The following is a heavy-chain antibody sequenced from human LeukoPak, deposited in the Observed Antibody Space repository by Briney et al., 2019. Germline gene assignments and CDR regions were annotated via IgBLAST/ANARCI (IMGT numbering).Heavy chain of an antibody. V-gene: IGHV4-34*01. CDR1: GGSFSGYY. Sequence: PSETLPLTCAVYGGSFSGYYWSWIRQPPGKGLEWIGEINHSGSTNYNPSLKSRVTISVDTSKNQFSLKLSSVTAADTAVYYCAAKSIVGAINYWGQGTLVTVSS. CDR3: AAKSIVGAINY. CDR2: INHSGST. J-gene: IGHJ4*02. D-gene: IGHD1-26*01.